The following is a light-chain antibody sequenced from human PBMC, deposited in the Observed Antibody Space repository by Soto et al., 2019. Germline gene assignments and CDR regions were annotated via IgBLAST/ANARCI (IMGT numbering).Light chain of an antibody. CDR3: QQYGSSPHT. CDR2: GAS. CDR1: QSVSSSY. J-gene: IGKJ2*01. Sequence: EIVLTQSPGTLSLSPGERATLSCRASQSVSSSYLAWYQHKPGQATRLLIYGASSRATGIPDRFSGSGSGTDFTITISTLEPEDCAVYYCQQYGSSPHTFGQGTKLEI. V-gene: IGKV3-20*01.